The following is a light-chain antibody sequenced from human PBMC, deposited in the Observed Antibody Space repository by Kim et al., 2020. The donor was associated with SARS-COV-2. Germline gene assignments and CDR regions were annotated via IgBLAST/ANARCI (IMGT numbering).Light chain of an antibody. V-gene: IGKV1-9*01. CDR1: QGISTY. CDR3: QQLNSYPIT. J-gene: IGKJ3*01. Sequence: IQLTQSPSSLSASVGDRVIITCRASQGISTYLAWYQQEPGKAPKLLIYAASTLQSGVPSRFSGSGSGTDFTFTISSLQPEDFATYYCQQLNSYPITFGPGTKVDIK. CDR2: AAS.